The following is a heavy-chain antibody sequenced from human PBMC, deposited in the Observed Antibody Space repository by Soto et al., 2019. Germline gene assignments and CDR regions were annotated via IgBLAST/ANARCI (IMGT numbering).Heavy chain of an antibody. CDR3: AKDGIQLWFGLDDC. V-gene: IGHV3-23*01. Sequence: PGGSLRLSCAASGFTFSSYAMSWVRQAPGKGLEWVSAISGRGGSTYYADSVKGRFTISRDNSKTTLYLTMNSLRAEATAVYYRAKDGIQLWFGLDDCWGKGTMVTVSS. J-gene: IGHJ4*02. D-gene: IGHD5-18*01. CDR2: ISGRGGST. CDR1: GFTFSSYA.